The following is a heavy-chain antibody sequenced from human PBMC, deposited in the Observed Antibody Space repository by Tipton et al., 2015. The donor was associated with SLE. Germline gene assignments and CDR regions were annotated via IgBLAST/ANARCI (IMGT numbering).Heavy chain of an antibody. D-gene: IGHD4-23*01. J-gene: IGHJ4*02. CDR1: GFSVSNYW. CDR3: ARVGGVDYGGNSLDY. CDR2: IKQDGGEK. V-gene: IGHV3-7*01. Sequence: SLRLSCAASGFSVSNYWMSWVRQAPGKGLEWVANIKQDGGEKYYVDSVKGRFTISRDNAKNSLYLQMSSLRVEDTAVYYCARVGGVDYGGNSLDYWGQGTLVTVSS.